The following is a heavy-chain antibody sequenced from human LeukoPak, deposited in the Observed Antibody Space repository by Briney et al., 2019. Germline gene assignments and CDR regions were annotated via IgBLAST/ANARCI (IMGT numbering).Heavy chain of an antibody. J-gene: IGHJ4*02. CDR3: ARESPSDYYDSSGYGDFDY. CDR2: IYTSGST. CDR1: GGSISSGSYY. V-gene: IGHV4-61*02. D-gene: IGHD3-22*01. Sequence: SQTLSLTCTVSGGSISSGSYYWSWIRQPAGKGLEWIGRIYTSGSTNYNPSLKSRVTISVDTSKNQFSLKLSSVTAADTAVYYCARESPSDYYDSSGYGDFDYWGQGTLVTVSS.